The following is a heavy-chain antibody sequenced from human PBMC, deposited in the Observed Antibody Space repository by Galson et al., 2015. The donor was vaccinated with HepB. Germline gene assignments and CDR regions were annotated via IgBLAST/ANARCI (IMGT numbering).Heavy chain of an antibody. CDR1: GYTFTSYY. CDR3: ARDPVAVAASGSWFDP. V-gene: IGHV1-46*01. J-gene: IGHJ5*02. CDR2: INPSGGST. Sequence: SCKASGYTFTSYYMHWVRQAPGQGLEWMGIINPSGGSTSYAQKFQGRVTMTRDTSTSTVYMELSSLRSEDTAVYYCARDPVAVAASGSWFDPWGQGTLVTVSS. D-gene: IGHD2-15*01.